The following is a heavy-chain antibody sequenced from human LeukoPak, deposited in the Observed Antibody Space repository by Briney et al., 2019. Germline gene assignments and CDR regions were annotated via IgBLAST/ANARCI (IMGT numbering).Heavy chain of an antibody. Sequence: SETLSLTCTVSGGSISSYYWSWIRQPPGKGLEWIGYIYYSGSTNYNPSLKSRVTISVDTSKNQFSLKLSSVTAADTAVYYCARKNSSNWDYCGQGTLVTVS. CDR3: ARKNSSNWDY. V-gene: IGHV4-59*08. CDR1: GGSISSYY. D-gene: IGHD5-24*01. CDR2: IYYSGST. J-gene: IGHJ4*01.